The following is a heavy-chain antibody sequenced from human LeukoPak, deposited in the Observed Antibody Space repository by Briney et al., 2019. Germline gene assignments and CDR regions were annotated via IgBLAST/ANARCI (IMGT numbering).Heavy chain of an antibody. J-gene: IGHJ4*02. V-gene: IGHV3-7*01. CDR3: ARDRPAYSSFDY. CDR1: GFTFSSYW. Sequence: PGGSLRLSCSAYGFTFSSYWMSWVRQAPGKGLEWVANIKQDGSEKYYVDSVKGRFTISRDNAKNSLYLQMNSLRAEDTAVYYCARDRPAYSSFDYWGQGTLVTVSS. CDR2: IKQDGSEK. D-gene: IGHD4-11*01.